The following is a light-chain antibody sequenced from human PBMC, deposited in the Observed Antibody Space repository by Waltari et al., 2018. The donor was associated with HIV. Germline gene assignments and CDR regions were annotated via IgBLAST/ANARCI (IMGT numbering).Light chain of an antibody. CDR1: TSDIGTYNL. CDR2: EVN. CDR3: CTYAGNTTYVV. Sequence: QSALTQPASVSGSPGQSITISCTGTTSDIGTYNLFSWYQQDLGKAPTLMIYEVNKRPEGVSNRFSGAKSGSTASLTISGLQAEDEADYCCCTYAGNTTYVVFGGGTKLTVL. J-gene: IGLJ2*01. V-gene: IGLV2-23*02.